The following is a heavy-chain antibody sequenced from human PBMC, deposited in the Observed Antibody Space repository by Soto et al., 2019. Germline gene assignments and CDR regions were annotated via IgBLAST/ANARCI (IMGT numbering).Heavy chain of an antibody. V-gene: IGHV4-31*03. CDR1: GGSIRSGGYY. J-gene: IGHJ6*02. Sequence: SETLSLTCTVSGGSIRSGGYYWSWVRQSPRRGLEWIGNIYYSGSTYYNPSLRSRLTISVDTSKNQFSLNLSSVTAADTAVYYCARDRLMATAGTARHYFGLDVWGQGTTVTVSS. CDR2: IYYSGST. D-gene: IGHD5-18*01. CDR3: ARDRLMATAGTARHYFGLDV.